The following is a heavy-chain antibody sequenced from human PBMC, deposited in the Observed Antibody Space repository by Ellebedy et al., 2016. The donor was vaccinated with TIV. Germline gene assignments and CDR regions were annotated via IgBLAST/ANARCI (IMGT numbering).Heavy chain of an antibody. Sequence: GGSLRLSXAASGFRFSSYWMHWVRQLPGKGLVWVAHINDDGSATNYADSVKGRFTISRDNAKSTLYLHMNSLRAEDTAGYYCARDRIAAAGTVYYFGMDVWGQGTTVTVSS. CDR2: INDDGSAT. CDR1: GFRFSSYW. J-gene: IGHJ6*02. D-gene: IGHD6-13*01. CDR3: ARDRIAAAGTVYYFGMDV. V-gene: IGHV3-74*01.